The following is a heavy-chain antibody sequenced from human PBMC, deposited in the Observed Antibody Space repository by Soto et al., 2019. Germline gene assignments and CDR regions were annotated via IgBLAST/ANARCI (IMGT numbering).Heavy chain of an antibody. V-gene: IGHV3-23*01. CDR1: GFTFSSYA. CDR3: AKGDYDFWSGYSHRKLNWFDP. J-gene: IGHJ5*02. Sequence: EVQLLESGGGLVQPGGSLRLSCAASGFTFSSYAMSWVRQAPGKGLEWVSAISGSGGSTYYADSVEGRFTISRDNSKNTLYLQMNSRRAEDTAVYYCAKGDYDFWSGYSHRKLNWFDPWGQGTLVTVSS. CDR2: ISGSGGST. D-gene: IGHD3-3*01.